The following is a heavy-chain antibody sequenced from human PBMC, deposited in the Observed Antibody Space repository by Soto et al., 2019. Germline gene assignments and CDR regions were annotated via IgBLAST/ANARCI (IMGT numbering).Heavy chain of an antibody. D-gene: IGHD6-6*01. J-gene: IGHJ4*02. V-gene: IGHV4-31*03. Sequence: PSETLSLTCTVSGGSISSGGYYWSWIRQHPGKGLEWIGYIYYSGSTYYNPSLKSRVTISVDTSKNQFSLKLSSVTAADTAVYYCASSRTSVSIAARALFDYWGQGTLVTVSS. CDR2: IYYSGST. CDR3: ASSRTSVSIAARALFDY. CDR1: GGSISSGGYY.